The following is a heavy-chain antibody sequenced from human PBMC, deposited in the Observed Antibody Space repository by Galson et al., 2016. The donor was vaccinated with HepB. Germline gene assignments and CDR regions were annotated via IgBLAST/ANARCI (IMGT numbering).Heavy chain of an antibody. V-gene: IGHV4-39*01. CDR3: ARLMAIGALDY. J-gene: IGHJ4*02. D-gene: IGHD5-24*01. Sequence: SETLSLTCTVSGGSISTNNHYWVWVRQPPGKGLEWVGTIFYTGTTYYSPSLKRRVNVSVDTSRNQFSLKLTSVTAADTAVYFCARLMAIGALDYWGQGILVTVSS. CDR2: IFYTGTT. CDR1: GGSISTNNHY.